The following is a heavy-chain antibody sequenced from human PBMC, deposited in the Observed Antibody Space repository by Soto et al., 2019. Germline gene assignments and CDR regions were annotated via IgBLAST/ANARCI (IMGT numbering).Heavy chain of an antibody. CDR2: ISSSSSTI. CDR1: GFTFSSYS. D-gene: IGHD3-3*01. J-gene: IGHJ4*02. CDR3: ARALYDFWSGYYTGFDY. Sequence: GGSLRLSCAASGFTFSSYSMNWVHQAPGKGLEWVSYISSSSSTIYYADSVKGRFTISRDNAKNSLYLQMNSLRAEDTAVYYCARALYDFWSGYYTGFDYWGQGTLVTVSS. V-gene: IGHV3-48*01.